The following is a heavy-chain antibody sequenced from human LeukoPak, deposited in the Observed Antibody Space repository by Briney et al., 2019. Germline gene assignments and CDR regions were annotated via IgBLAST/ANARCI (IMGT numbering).Heavy chain of an antibody. D-gene: IGHD3-10*01. CDR1: GFTFSSYS. J-gene: IGHJ4*02. Sequence: GGSLRLSCAASGFTFSSYSTNWVRQAPGKGLEWVSSISSSSSYIYYADSVKGRFAISRDNAKNSLYLQMNSLRAEDTAVYYCARDQGAYYYGSVLDYWGQGTLVTVSS. V-gene: IGHV3-21*01. CDR3: ARDQGAYYYGSVLDY. CDR2: ISSSSSYI.